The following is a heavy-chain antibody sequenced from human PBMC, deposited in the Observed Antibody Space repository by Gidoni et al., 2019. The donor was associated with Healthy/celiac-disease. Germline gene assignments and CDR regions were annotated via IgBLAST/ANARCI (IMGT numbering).Heavy chain of an antibody. Sequence: EVQLVESGGGLVQPGRSLRRSCAASGFTVDDYAMHGVRQAPGKGLEWVSGISWNSGSIGYADSVKGRFTISRDNAKNSLYLQMNSLRAEDTALYYCAKDMGPMVLPYGMDVWGQGTTVTVSS. J-gene: IGHJ6*02. V-gene: IGHV3-9*01. CDR1: GFTVDDYA. CDR3: AKDMGPMVLPYGMDV. D-gene: IGHD3-10*01. CDR2: ISWNSGSI.